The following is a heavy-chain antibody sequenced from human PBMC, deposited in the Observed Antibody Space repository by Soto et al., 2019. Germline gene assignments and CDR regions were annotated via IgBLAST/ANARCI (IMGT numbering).Heavy chain of an antibody. Sequence: SETLSLTCAVYGGSFSGYYWSWIRQPPGKGLEWIGEINHSGSTNYNPSLKSRVTISVDTSKNQFSLKLSSVTAADTAGYYCARGFRVTTVTRYFDYWGQATLVTVSS. V-gene: IGHV4-34*01. CDR2: INHSGST. CDR3: ARGFRVTTVTRYFDY. CDR1: GGSFSGYY. J-gene: IGHJ4*02. D-gene: IGHD4-17*01.